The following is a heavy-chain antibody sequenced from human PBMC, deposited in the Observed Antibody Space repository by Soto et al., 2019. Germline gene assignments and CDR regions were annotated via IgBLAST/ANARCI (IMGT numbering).Heavy chain of an antibody. CDR3: AKQTSYGMDV. CDR2: IIPIFGTA. CDR1: GGTFSSYA. Sequence: ASVKVSCKASGGTFSSYAISWVRQAPGQGLEWMGGIIPIFGTANYAQKFQGRVTITADESTSTAYMELSSLRSEDTAVYYCAKQTSYGMDVWGQGTTVTVSS. V-gene: IGHV1-69*13. J-gene: IGHJ6*02.